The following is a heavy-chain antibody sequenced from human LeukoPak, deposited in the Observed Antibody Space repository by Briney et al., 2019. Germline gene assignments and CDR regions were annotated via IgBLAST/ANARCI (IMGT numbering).Heavy chain of an antibody. D-gene: IGHD3-22*01. CDR3: ARTDSSGYLTDY. Sequence: ASVKVSCKASGGTFSSYAISWVRQAPGQGLEWMGWIIPIFGTANYAQKFQGRVTITTDESTSTAYMELSSLRSEDTAVYYCARTDSSGYLTDYWGQGALVTVSS. V-gene: IGHV1-69*05. CDR1: GGTFSSYA. J-gene: IGHJ4*02. CDR2: IIPIFGTA.